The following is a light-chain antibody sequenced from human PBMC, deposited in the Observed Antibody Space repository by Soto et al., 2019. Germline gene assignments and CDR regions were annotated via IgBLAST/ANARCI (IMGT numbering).Light chain of an antibody. CDR2: DVS. CDR1: SSDVGGYNY. V-gene: IGLV2-14*01. Sequence: QSALTQPASVSGSPGQSITISCTGTSSDVGGYNYDSWYQQYPGEAPKVIIYDVSHRPAGVSNRFSGSKSGNTASLTISGLQTQDEADYYCSSYTSATTYVFGTGTKLTVL. CDR3: SSYTSATTYV. J-gene: IGLJ1*01.